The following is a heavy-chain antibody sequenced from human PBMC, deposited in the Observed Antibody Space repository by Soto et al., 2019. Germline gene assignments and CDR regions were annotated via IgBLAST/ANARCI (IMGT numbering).Heavy chain of an antibody. CDR2: IYHSGAT. J-gene: IGHJ4*02. CDR3: ARDLGTATDY. V-gene: IGHV4-4*02. Sequence: QVQLQESGPGLVKPSGTLSLTCAVSGDSITRSNWWSWVRQAPGKGLEWIGEIYHSGATTYNPSLKSRATISVDPSNNHFSLKMPSVTAAETAVYFSARDLGTATDYWGRGTLVTVAS. CDR1: GDSITRSNW.